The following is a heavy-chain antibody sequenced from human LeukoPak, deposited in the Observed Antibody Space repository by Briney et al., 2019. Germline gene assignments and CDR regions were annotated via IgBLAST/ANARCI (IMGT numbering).Heavy chain of an antibody. J-gene: IGHJ3*02. CDR3: ARSPYGCGGDCYSGDAFDI. V-gene: IGHV4-59*11. Sequence: SETLSLTRTVSGGSISSHYWSWIRQPPGKGLEWIGYMYHSGSTNYNPSLKSRVTISVDTSKNQFSLKLSSVTAADTAVYYCARSPYGCGGDCYSGDAFDIWGQGTMVTVSS. D-gene: IGHD2-21*02. CDR1: GGSISSHY. CDR2: MYHSGST.